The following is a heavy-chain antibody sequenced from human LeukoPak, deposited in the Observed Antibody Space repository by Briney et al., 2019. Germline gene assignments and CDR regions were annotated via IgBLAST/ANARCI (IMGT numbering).Heavy chain of an antibody. J-gene: IGHJ4*02. CDR1: GYTFTSYG. CDR3: ATVVLGFSHDL. Sequence: ASVKVSCKASGYTFTSYGISWVRQAPGQGREWMGWISAYKGNTNYAQKLQGRVTMTTDTSTSTAYMELRSLRSDDTAVYYCATVVLGFSHDLWGQGTLVTVSS. V-gene: IGHV1-18*01. D-gene: IGHD4/OR15-4a*01. CDR2: ISAYKGNT.